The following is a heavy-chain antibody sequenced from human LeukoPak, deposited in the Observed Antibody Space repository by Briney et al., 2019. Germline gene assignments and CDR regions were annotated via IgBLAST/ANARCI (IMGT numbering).Heavy chain of an antibody. CDR1: GGTFSTYA. Sequence: ASVKVSCKASGGTFSTYAISWVRQAPGQGLEWMGRCIPVLGVANYAQKFQGRVTISADKSTSTAYMEVSSLRSEDTAVYYCATGIGTLWSGYYHDYWGQGTLVTVSS. CDR3: ATGIGTLWSGYYHDY. CDR2: CIPVLGVA. D-gene: IGHD3-3*01. J-gene: IGHJ4*02. V-gene: IGHV1-69*04.